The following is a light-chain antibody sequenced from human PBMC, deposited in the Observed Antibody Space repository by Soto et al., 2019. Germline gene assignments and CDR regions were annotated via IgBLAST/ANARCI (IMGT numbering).Light chain of an antibody. CDR3: QQYSNWPPAIT. CDR1: ETASTN. V-gene: IGKV3-15*01. Sequence: EIVLTQSPATLSVSPGERATLSCRATETASTNLAWFQRKAGQPPSLLIYGSSTRATGVPDRFSGSGSGTEFAPIISSLQSEDVAVYYCQQYSNWPPAITFGQGTRLEIK. CDR2: GSS. J-gene: IGKJ5*01.